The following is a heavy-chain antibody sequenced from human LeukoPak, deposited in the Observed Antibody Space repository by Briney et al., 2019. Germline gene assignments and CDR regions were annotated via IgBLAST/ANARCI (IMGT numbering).Heavy chain of an antibody. V-gene: IGHV4-34*01. CDR3: ARHLKSSRVVPAAMPGVPFDP. D-gene: IGHD2-2*01. Sequence: SETLSLTCAVYGGSFSGYYWSWIRQPPGKGLEWIGEINHSGSTNYNPSLKSRVTISVDTSKNQFSLKLSSVTAAVTAVYYCARHLKSSRVVPAAMPGVPFDPWGQGTLVTVSS. CDR1: GGSFSGYY. J-gene: IGHJ5*02. CDR2: INHSGST.